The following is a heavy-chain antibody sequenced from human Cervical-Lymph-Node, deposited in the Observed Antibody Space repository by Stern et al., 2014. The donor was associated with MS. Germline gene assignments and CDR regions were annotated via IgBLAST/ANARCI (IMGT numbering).Heavy chain of an antibody. V-gene: IGHV3-11*01. J-gene: IGHJ4*02. D-gene: IGHD2-2*01. CDR1: GFTFSADF. Sequence: VQLVESGGGLVKPGGSLRLSCAASGFTFSADFMTWIRQAPGKGLEWVSYISSSGSNVHYADSVKGRFTISRDNANNSLSLQMNSLRAEDTAVYYCASEKCTSASCYLSWGQGALVTVSS. CDR2: ISSSGSNV. CDR3: ASEKCTSASCYLS.